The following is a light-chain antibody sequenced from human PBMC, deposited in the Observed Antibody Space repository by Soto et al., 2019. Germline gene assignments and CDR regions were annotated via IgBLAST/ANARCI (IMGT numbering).Light chain of an antibody. V-gene: IGLV2-23*01. CDR1: SSDVGAYDA. CDR3: CSSAPESTYV. CDR2: RGT. J-gene: IGLJ1*01. Sequence: QSVLAQPASVSGSPGQSITISCTGTSSDVGAYDAVSCYQQHPGKAPQVIIYRGTKRPSGVSTRFSGSVSGNTASLTVSGLPAEDEAEYFCCSSAPESTYVFGTGTKVTVL.